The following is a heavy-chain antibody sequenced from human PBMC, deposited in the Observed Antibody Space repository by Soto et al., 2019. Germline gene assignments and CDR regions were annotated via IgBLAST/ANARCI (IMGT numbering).Heavy chain of an antibody. D-gene: IGHD1-26*01. CDR3: ARVGGAPLGAFDI. CDR1: GASISSYY. V-gene: IGHV4-59*01. J-gene: IGHJ3*02. CDR2: MFYSGST. Sequence: QVQLQESGPGLVKASETLSLTCTVSGASISSYYWSWIRQPPGKGLEWIGYMFYSGSTKYNPSLTSRVTVSIDTSKNRFSLNLRSVTGADTGVYYCARVGGAPLGAFDIWGQGTMVTVSS.